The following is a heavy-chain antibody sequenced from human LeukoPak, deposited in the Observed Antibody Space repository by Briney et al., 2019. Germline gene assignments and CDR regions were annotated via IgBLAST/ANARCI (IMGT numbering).Heavy chain of an antibody. Sequence: GGSLRLSCAASGFTFSRYAMSWVRQAPGQGLEWVSAISGSDGSTYYADSVKGRFTISRDNSKTTLYLQMNSLRAEDMSVYYCAKDDSGGYDSSGYYYYWGQGTLVTVSS. CDR3: AKDDSGGYDSSGYYYY. V-gene: IGHV3-23*01. CDR2: ISGSDGST. CDR1: GFTFSRYA. D-gene: IGHD3-22*01. J-gene: IGHJ4*02.